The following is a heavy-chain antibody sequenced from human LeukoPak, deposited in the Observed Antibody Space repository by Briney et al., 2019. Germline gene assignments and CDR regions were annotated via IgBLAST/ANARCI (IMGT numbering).Heavy chain of an antibody. CDR2: IKEDGSEK. Sequence: GGSLRLSCAASGFMFSRYWMTWVRQAPGKGLEWVANIKEDGSEKYYVDSVKGRFTISRDNAENSLYLQMNSLRVEDTALYYCARVPAMAGTYFDYWGQGSLATVSS. CDR3: ARVPAMAGTYFDY. D-gene: IGHD5-24*01. V-gene: IGHV3-7*04. CDR1: GFMFSRYW. J-gene: IGHJ4*02.